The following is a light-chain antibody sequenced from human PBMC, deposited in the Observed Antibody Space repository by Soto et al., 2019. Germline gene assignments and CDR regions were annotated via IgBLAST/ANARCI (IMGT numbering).Light chain of an antibody. CDR1: QSVSNNY. CDR3: QQYGSSPPT. J-gene: IGKJ1*01. Sequence: EIVLTQSPGTLSLSPGERATLSCRASQSVSNNYLAWYQQKPGQAPRLLISGASSRATGIPERFSGSGSGTDLTLTISSLEPDDFAVFYCQQYGSSPPTFGQGTKVEIK. CDR2: GAS. V-gene: IGKV3-20*01.